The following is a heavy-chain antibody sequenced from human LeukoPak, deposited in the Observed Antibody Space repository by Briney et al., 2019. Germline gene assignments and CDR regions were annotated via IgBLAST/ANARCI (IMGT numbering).Heavy chain of an antibody. D-gene: IGHD2-2*01. V-gene: IGHV1-18*01. CDR1: GYTFTSYA. CDR2: ISAYNGNT. Sequence: ASVKVSCKASGYTFTSYAMHWVRQAPGQRLEWMGWISAYNGNTNYAQKLQGRVTMTTDTSTSTAYMELRSLRSDDTAVYYCARSGVVVPAAPLYYYYYYGMDVWGQGTTVTVSS. J-gene: IGHJ6*02. CDR3: ARSGVVVPAAPLYYYYYYGMDV.